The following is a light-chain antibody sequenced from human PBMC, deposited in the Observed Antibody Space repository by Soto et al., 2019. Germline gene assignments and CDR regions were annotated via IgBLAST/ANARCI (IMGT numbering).Light chain of an antibody. Sequence: QSALTQPASVSGSPGQSITISCTGTSSDVVGYNYVSWYQQHPGKAPKLMIYDVSNRPSGVSNRFSGSKSGNTASLTISGRQAEDEADYYCSSYTSSSSYVFGTGTKRTVL. CDR3: SSYTSSSSYV. CDR2: DVS. V-gene: IGLV2-14*01. J-gene: IGLJ1*01. CDR1: SSDVVGYNY.